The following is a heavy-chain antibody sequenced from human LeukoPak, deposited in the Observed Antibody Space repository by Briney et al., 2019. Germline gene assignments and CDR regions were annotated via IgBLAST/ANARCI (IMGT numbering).Heavy chain of an antibody. D-gene: IGHD6-19*01. CDR3: ARAGSGWYGGGDY. V-gene: IGHV4-59*01. Sequence: SETLSLTCTASGGSISSYYWSWIRQPPGKGLEWIGYIYYSGSTNYNPSLKSRVTISVDTSKNQFSLKLSSVTAADTAVYYCARAGSGWYGGGDYWGQGTLVTV. J-gene: IGHJ4*02. CDR2: IYYSGST. CDR1: GGSISSYY.